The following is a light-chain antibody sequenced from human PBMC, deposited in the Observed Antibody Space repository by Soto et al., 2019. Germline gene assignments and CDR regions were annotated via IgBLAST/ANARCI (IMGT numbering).Light chain of an antibody. J-gene: IGLJ3*02. CDR2: INSDGSH. Sequence: QPVLTQSPSVSASPGASVTITCTLNSGHAHYSIAWHQQQPEQGPQFLMRINSDGSHTKSDAVPDRFSGSSSGAERYLTISSLQSDDEGDYYCQPWGTDFQLFGGGTKLTVL. CDR1: SGHAHYS. V-gene: IGLV4-69*01. CDR3: QPWGTDFQL.